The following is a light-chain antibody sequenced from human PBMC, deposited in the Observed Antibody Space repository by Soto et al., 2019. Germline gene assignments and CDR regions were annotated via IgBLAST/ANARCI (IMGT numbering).Light chain of an antibody. CDR1: SSDVGGYNY. V-gene: IGLV2-14*01. Sequence: QSALTQPASVSGSPGQSITISCTGTSSDVGGYNYVSWYQQHPGKAPKLMIYDVSYRPSGFSNRFSGSKSGNTASLTISGLQAEDEADYYCSSYTSSSTLFGTGTKLTVL. CDR3: SSYTSSSTL. J-gene: IGLJ1*01. CDR2: DVS.